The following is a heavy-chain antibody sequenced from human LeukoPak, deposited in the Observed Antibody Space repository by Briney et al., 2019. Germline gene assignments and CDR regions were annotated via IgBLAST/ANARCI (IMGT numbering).Heavy chain of an antibody. J-gene: IGHJ4*02. Sequence: ASVKVSCKASGYTFTSYGISWVRQAPGQGLEWMGWISAYNGNTNYAQKLQGRVTMTTDTSTSTAYMELRSLRSDDTAVYYCARADCSGGSCYSRPSGPVDYWGQGTLVTVSS. CDR3: ARADCSGGSCYSRPSGPVDY. CDR1: GYTFTSYG. CDR2: ISAYNGNT. V-gene: IGHV1-18*01. D-gene: IGHD2-15*01.